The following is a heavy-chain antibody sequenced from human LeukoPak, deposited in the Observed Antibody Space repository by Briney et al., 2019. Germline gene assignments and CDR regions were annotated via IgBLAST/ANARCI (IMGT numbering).Heavy chain of an antibody. CDR2: ISYDGSNK. J-gene: IGHJ4*02. CDR3: ARDGLYCSGGFCYWDY. D-gene: IGHD2-15*01. CDR1: GFTFSSYA. Sequence: PGGSLRLSCAASGFTFSSYAMHWVRQAPGKGLEWVAVISYDGSNKYYADSVKGRFTISRDNSKNTLYLQMNSLRAEDTAVYHCARDGLYCSGGFCYWDYWGQGTLVTVSS. V-gene: IGHV3-30*04.